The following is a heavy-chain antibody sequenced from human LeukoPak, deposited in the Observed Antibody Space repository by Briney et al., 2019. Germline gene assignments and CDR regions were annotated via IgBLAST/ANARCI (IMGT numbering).Heavy chain of an antibody. V-gene: IGHV3-30-3*01. Sequence: GGSLRLSCAASGFTFSSYAMHWVRQAPGKGLEWVAVISYDGSNKYYADSVKGRFTISRDNSKNTLYLQMNSLRAEDTAVYYCAKDTPYYDFWSGSPFDYWGQGTLVTASS. D-gene: IGHD3-3*01. CDR2: ISYDGSNK. CDR3: AKDTPYYDFWSGSPFDY. J-gene: IGHJ4*02. CDR1: GFTFSSYA.